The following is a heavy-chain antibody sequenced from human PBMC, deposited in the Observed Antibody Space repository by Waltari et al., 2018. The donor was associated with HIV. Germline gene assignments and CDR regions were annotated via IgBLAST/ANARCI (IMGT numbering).Heavy chain of an antibody. J-gene: IGHJ6*02. CDR2: IYTSGRT. Sequence: QVQLQESGPGLVKPSETLSLTCTVSGGSISSYYWSWIRQPAGKGLEWIGRIYTSGRTNSPPSLQGVVTMSVDTSKIQFSLKLSSVTAADTAGYYCARGGDYYGSGSHHYYYYGMDVWGQGTTVTVSS. V-gene: IGHV4-4*07. D-gene: IGHD3-10*01. CDR1: GGSISSYY. CDR3: ARGGDYYGSGSHHYYYYGMDV.